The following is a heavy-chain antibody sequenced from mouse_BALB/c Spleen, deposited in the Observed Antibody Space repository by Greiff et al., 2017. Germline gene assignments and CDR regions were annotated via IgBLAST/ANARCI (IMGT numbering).Heavy chain of an antibody. CDR3: AIYDYEGPFAY. CDR1: GFAFSSYD. J-gene: IGHJ3*01. CDR2: ISDGGSYT. Sequence: DVKLVESGGGLVKPGGSLKLSCAASGFAFSSYDMSWVRQTPEKRLEWVATISDGGSYTYYPDSVKGRFTISRDNAKNNLYLQMSSLKSEDTAMYYCAIYDYEGPFAYWGQGTLVTVSA. D-gene: IGHD2-4*01. V-gene: IGHV5-9-2*01.